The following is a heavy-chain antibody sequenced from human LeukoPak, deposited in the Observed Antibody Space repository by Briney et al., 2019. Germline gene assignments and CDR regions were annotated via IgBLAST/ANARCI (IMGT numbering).Heavy chain of an antibody. V-gene: IGHV4-30-2*01. CDR2: TYHSGST. CDR3: ARGEPSITMITNAFDI. Sequence: SETLSLTCAVSGGSISSGGYSWRWIRQPPGKGLEWIGYTYHSGSTYYNPSLKSRVTISVDRSKNQFSLKLSSVTAADTAVYYCARGEPSITMITNAFDIWGQGTMVTVSS. D-gene: IGHD3-22*01. CDR1: GGSISSGGYS. J-gene: IGHJ3*02.